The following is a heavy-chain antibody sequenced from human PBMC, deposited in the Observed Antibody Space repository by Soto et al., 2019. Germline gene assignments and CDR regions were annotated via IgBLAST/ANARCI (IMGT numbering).Heavy chain of an antibody. CDR1: GYTFTSYY. D-gene: IGHD5-18*01. CDR2: INPSGGST. Sequence: QVQLVQSGAEVKKPGASVKVSCKASGYTFTSYYMHWVRQAPGQGLEWMGIINPSGGSTSYAQKFQGRVTMTRDTSTSTVYMELSSLRSEDTAVYYCARETIQLWFRTPGDAFDIWGQGTMVTVSS. V-gene: IGHV1-46*03. CDR3: ARETIQLWFRTPGDAFDI. J-gene: IGHJ3*02.